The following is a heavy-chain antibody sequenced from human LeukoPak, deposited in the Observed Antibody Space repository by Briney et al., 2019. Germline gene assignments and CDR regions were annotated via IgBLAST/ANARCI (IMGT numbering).Heavy chain of an antibody. CDR2: LHPEDREV. D-gene: IGHD6-6*01. CDR3: ATAEQLV. CDR1: GDTLTEIS. J-gene: IGHJ4*02. Sequence: ASVKVSCRVSGDTLTEISIHWVRQTPGKGLEWMGGLHPEDREVIYAQKFQGRVTMTEDSSNDTAYMDLRSLRSEDTAVYYCATAEQLVWGQGTLVTVSS. V-gene: IGHV1-24*01.